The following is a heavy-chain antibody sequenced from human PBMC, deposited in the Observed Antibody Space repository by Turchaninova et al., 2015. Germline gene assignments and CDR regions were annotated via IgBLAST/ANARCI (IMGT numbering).Heavy chain of an antibody. Sequence: LSTIRVGVGRIRPPPVNALGWLALISCDDDKRYSPSLKSRLIITKDTPKKQVVLTLTDMDPVDTATYYCAHRLLAAAGPFDYWGQETRVTVSS. D-gene: IGHD6-13*01. V-gene: IGHV2-5*02. CDR1: LSTIRVG. J-gene: IGHJ4*01. CDR2: ISCDDDK. CDR3: AHRLLAAAGPFDY.